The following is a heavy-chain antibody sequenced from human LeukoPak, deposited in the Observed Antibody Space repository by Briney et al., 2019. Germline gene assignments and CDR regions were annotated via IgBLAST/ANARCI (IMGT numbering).Heavy chain of an antibody. CDR3: ARVRYCSGGSCLEGYGMDV. Sequence: PSQTLSLTCTVSGGSISSGGYYWSWIRQHPGKGQEWIGYIYYSGSTYYNPSLKSRVTISVDTSKNQFSLKLSSVTAADTAVYYCARVRYCSGGSCLEGYGMDVWGKGTTVTVSS. V-gene: IGHV4-31*03. J-gene: IGHJ6*04. CDR2: IYYSGST. CDR1: GGSISSGGYY. D-gene: IGHD2-15*01.